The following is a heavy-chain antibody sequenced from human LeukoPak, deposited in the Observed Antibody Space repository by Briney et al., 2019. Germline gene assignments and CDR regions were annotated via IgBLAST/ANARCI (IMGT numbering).Heavy chain of an antibody. Sequence: SETLSLTCTVSGGSISYYYWNWIRQPAGKGLEWIGRLYTSGSTNHNPSLKSRVTMSVDTSKNQFSLKLSSVTAADTAVYYCARRPQAAMVDYWGQGTLVTVSS. CDR3: ARRPQAAMVDY. V-gene: IGHV4-4*07. CDR2: LYTSGST. CDR1: GGSISYYY. J-gene: IGHJ4*02. D-gene: IGHD5-18*01.